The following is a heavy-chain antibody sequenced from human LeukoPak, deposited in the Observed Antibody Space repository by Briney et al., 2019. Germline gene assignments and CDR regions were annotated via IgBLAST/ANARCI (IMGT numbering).Heavy chain of an antibody. CDR3: ARGGYSYGPPHFDL. CDR2: IYYSGST. D-gene: IGHD5-18*01. Sequence: SETLSLTCTVSGVSVSSGSYYWRWIRQPPGKGLEWIGYIYYSGSTNYNPSLKSRVTISVDTSKNQFSLKLSSVTAADTAVYYCARGGYSYGPPHFDLWGRGTLVTVSS. CDR1: GVSVSSGSYY. V-gene: IGHV4-61*01. J-gene: IGHJ2*01.